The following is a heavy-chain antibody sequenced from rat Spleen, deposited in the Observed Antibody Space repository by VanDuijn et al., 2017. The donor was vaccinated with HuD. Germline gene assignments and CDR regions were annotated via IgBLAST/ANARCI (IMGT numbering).Heavy chain of an antibody. J-gene: IGHJ2*01. Sequence: QVQLKESGPGLVQSSQTLSLICTVSGFSLISHSVHWVRQPPGKGLEWMGGIWGDGSTDYNLVLKSRLSISRDTSKSQVLLKMNSLQTEDTAMYFCARSGGYYSSYIWDYWGQGVMVTVSS. CDR2: IWGDGST. V-gene: IGHV2-1*01. CDR1: GFSLISHS. CDR3: ARSGGYYSSYIWDY. D-gene: IGHD1-2*01.